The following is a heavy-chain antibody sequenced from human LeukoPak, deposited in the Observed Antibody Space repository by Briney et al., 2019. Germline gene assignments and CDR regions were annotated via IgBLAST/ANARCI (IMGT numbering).Heavy chain of an antibody. CDR2: INHSGST. D-gene: IGHD3-16*01. Sequence: SETLSLTCAVYGGSFSGYYWSWIRQPPGKGLEWIGEINHSGSTNYNPSLKSRVTISVDTSKTQFSLKLSSATAADTAVYYCARVKDPGGYYYYYYIDVWGKGTTVTVSS. J-gene: IGHJ6*03. V-gene: IGHV4-34*01. CDR3: ARVKDPGGYYYYYYIDV. CDR1: GGSFSGYY.